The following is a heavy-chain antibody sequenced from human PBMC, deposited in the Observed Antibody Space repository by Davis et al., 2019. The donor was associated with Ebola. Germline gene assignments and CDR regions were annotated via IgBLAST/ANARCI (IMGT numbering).Heavy chain of an antibody. CDR2: INHSGST. D-gene: IGHD2-8*01. CDR3: ARAAQEDIVLMVYALISYGMDV. Sequence: SETLSLTCTVSGYSISSGYYWGWIRQPPGKGLEWIGEINHSGSTNYNPSLKSRVTISVDTSKNQFSLKLSSVAAADTAVYYCARAAQEDIVLMVYALISYGMDVWGQGTTVTVSS. J-gene: IGHJ6*02. V-gene: IGHV4-38-2*02. CDR1: GYSISSGYY.